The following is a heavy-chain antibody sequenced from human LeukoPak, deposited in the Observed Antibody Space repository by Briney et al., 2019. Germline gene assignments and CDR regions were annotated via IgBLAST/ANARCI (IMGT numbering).Heavy chain of an antibody. CDR1: GGSISSYY. D-gene: IGHD3-3*01. CDR2: IYTSGST. V-gene: IGHV4-4*07. CDR3: AGGPYYDFWSGPIYYYYYMDV. J-gene: IGHJ6*03. Sequence: SETLSLTCTVYGGSISSYYWSWLRQPAGKGLEWIGRIYTSGSTNYNPSLTRRVTMSVEKSKIQFSLKLSSVTAADTAVYYCAGGPYYDFWSGPIYYYYYMDVWGKGTTVTVSS.